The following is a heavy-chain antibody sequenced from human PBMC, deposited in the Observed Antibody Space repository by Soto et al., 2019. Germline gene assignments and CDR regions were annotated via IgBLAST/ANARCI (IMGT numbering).Heavy chain of an antibody. CDR3: ARDEDNGSGFYYMDV. V-gene: IGHV3-21*01. D-gene: IGHD3-10*01. CDR1: GFTFSSYS. Sequence: GGSLRLSCAASGFTFSSYSMNWVRQAPGKGLEWVSSISSSSSNIYYADSVKGRFTISRDNAKNSLYLQMNSLRAEDTAVYYCARDEDNGSGFYYMDVWGKGTTVTVSS. J-gene: IGHJ6*03. CDR2: ISSSSSNI.